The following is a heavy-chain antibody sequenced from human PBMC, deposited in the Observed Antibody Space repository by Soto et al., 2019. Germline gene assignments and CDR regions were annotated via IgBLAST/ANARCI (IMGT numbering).Heavy chain of an antibody. CDR3: ARDWGLSSAMVHYGMDV. Sequence: QVQLVQSGAEVKKPGSSVKVSCKASGGTFSSYAISWVRQAPGQGFEWMGGIIPIFGTANYAQKFQGRVTITADESTSTAYMELSSLRSEDTAVYYCARDWGLSSAMVHYGMDVWGQGTTVTVSS. CDR2: IIPIFGTA. V-gene: IGHV1-69*01. J-gene: IGHJ6*02. CDR1: GGTFSSYA. D-gene: IGHD5-18*01.